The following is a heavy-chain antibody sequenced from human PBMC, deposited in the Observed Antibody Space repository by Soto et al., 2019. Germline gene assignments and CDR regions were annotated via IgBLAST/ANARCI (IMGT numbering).Heavy chain of an antibody. CDR2: IIPIFGTA. CDR1: GGTFSSYA. J-gene: IGHJ6*02. D-gene: IGHD2-2*01. CDR3: ARFYCSSTSCFGYYYYGMDV. V-gene: IGHV1-69*13. Sequence: ASVKVSCKASGGTFSSYAISWVRQAPGQGLEWMGGIIPIFGTANYAQKFQGRVTITADESTSTAYMELSSLRSEDTAVYYCARFYCSSTSCFGYYYYGMDVWGQGTTVTVS.